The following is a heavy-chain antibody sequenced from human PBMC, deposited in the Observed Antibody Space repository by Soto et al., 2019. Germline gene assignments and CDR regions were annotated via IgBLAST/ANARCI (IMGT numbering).Heavy chain of an antibody. CDR1: GGTFSTSS. V-gene: IGHV1-69*06. CDR2: ILPIFGTA. CDR3: ARREWHYGMDV. Sequence: SVKVSCKASGGTFSTSSINWVRQAPGQRPEWMGNILPIFGTADYAQKFQGRVTITADKSTNTAYMELRSLLSEDTAMYYCARREWHYGMDVWGQGTTVTVSS. J-gene: IGHJ6*02. D-gene: IGHD3-3*01.